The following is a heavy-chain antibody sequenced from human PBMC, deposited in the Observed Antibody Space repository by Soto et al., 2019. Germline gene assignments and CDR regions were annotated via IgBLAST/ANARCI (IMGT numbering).Heavy chain of an antibody. CDR1: GGSINGYY. CDR3: ARFTQDIVVVVAAPYYFDY. D-gene: IGHD2-15*01. J-gene: IGHJ4*02. Sequence: PSETLSLTCTVPGGSINGYYWGWIRQPPGKGLEWIGSIYYSGSTYYNPSLKSRVTISVDTSKNQFSLKLSSVTAADTAVYYCARFTQDIVVVVAAPYYFDYWGQGTLVTVSS. V-gene: IGHV4-39*01. CDR2: IYYSGST.